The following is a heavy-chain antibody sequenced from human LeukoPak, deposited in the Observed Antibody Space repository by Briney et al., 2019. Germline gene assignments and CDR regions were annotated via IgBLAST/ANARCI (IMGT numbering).Heavy chain of an antibody. V-gene: IGHV3-23*05. CDR3: AKFEGAAIPGWVNDY. CDR2: IDKTTYPT. Sequence: GGTLRLSCAASEFIFSDYAMGWVRQAPGKGLEWVSTIDKTTYPTFYADSVKGRFTISRDKSKNTLYLQMNSLRTEDTAVYFCAKFEGAAIPGWVNDYWGQGILVTVSS. CDR1: EFIFSDYA. D-gene: IGHD5-18*01. J-gene: IGHJ4*02.